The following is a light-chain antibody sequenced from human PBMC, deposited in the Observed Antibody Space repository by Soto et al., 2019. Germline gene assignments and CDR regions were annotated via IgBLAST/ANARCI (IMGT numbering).Light chain of an antibody. V-gene: IGKV3-11*01. Sequence: ETMLTQSPATLSLSPGERATLSCRASRSLDRYLAWYQQKPGQAPRLLIYDASKRATGIPARFSGSGSGTDFTLTISSLEPEDCAIYYCQQRTNWLASFGGGTRVEI. CDR3: QQRTNWLAS. J-gene: IGKJ4*01. CDR2: DAS. CDR1: RSLDRY.